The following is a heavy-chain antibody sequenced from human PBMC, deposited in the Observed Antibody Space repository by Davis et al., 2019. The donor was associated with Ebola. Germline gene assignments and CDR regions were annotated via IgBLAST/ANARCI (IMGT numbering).Heavy chain of an antibody. D-gene: IGHD1/OR15-1a*01. V-gene: IGHV3-7*01. CDR1: GFTFSDYW. J-gene: IGHJ4*02. Sequence: RGSLRLSCVPSGFTFSDYWISWVRQAPGKGLEWVANIKQDGSEKYYVDSVKGRFTIPRDNAKNSLYLQMNSLRVEDTAVYRCARVSKQGPWDYWGQGTPVTVSS. CDR2: IKQDGSEK. CDR3: ARVSKQGPWDY.